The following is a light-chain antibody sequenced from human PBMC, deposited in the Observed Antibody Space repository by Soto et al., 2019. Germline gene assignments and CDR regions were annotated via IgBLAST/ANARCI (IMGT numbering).Light chain of an antibody. CDR2: GAS. Sequence: EIVLTQSPGTLSLSPGERATLSCRASQSVSSNYLARYQQKLGQAPRLLIYGASSRATGIPDRFSGSGSGTDFTLTISRLEPEDFAVYYCQQYGGSPLVTFGGGTKVEIK. CDR3: QQYGGSPLVT. CDR1: QSVSSNY. V-gene: IGKV3-20*01. J-gene: IGKJ4*01.